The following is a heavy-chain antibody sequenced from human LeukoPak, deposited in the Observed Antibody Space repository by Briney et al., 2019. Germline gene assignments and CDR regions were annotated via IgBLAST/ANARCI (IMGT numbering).Heavy chain of an antibody. J-gene: IGHJ5*02. CDR2: IIPIFGTA. Sequence: SVKVSCKASGGTFSSYAISWVRQPPGQGLEWMGRIIPIFGTANYAQKFQGRVTITTDESTSTAYMELSSLRSEDTAVYYCARDQRTRYSSSWENWFDPWGQGTLVTVPS. V-gene: IGHV1-69*05. D-gene: IGHD6-13*01. CDR3: ARDQRTRYSSSWENWFDP. CDR1: GGTFSSYA.